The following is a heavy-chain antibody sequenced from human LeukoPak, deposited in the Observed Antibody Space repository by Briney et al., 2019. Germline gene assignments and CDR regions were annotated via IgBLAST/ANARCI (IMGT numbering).Heavy chain of an antibody. CDR1: GGSISSYY. CDR3: ARAGVGYCSSTSCYGSNYYYGMDV. D-gene: IGHD2-2*01. Sequence: SETLSLTCTVSGGSISSYYWSWIRQPAGKGLEWIGRIYTSGSTNYNPSLKSRVTMSVDTSKNQFSLKLSSVTAADTAVYYCARAGVGYCSSTSCYGSNYYYGMDVWGQGTTVTVSS. CDR2: IYTSGST. V-gene: IGHV4-4*07. J-gene: IGHJ6*02.